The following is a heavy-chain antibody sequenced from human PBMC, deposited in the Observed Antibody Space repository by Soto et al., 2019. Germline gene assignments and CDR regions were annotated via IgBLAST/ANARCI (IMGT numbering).Heavy chain of an antibody. V-gene: IGHV3-7*01. J-gene: IGHJ6*01. Sequence: GGSQRLSCAATGFMFGTYWMSWVRQAPGKGLEWVANIKHDGNEKYYADSVKGRFTVSRDNVKNFLHLQMSSLRGDDTGVYFCVRATLSWGHYYFRGLDVWGQGTTVTVSS. CDR2: IKHDGNEK. D-gene: IGHD3-22*01. CDR3: VRATLSWGHYYFRGLDV. CDR1: GFMFGTYW.